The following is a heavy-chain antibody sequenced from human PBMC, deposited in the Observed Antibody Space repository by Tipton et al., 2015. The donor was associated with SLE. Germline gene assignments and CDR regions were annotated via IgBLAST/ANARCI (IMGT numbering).Heavy chain of an antibody. D-gene: IGHD3-16*01. Sequence: LRLPCTVSGGSISSYYWSWIRQPPGQGLEWLGYIYYSGSTNYNPSLKSRVTISVDTSKNQFSLKLSSVTAADTAMYYCAGGGTYWYFDLWGRGTLVTVSS. CDR3: AGGGTYWYFDL. J-gene: IGHJ2*01. V-gene: IGHV4-59*01. CDR2: IYYSGST. CDR1: GGSISSYY.